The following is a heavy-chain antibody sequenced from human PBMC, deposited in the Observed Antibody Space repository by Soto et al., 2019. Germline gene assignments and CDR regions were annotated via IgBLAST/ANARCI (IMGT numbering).Heavy chain of an antibody. V-gene: IGHV3-7*01. CDR2: IKQDGSEK. CDR1: GFTFSSYW. CDR3: ARVPASYNYYYYMDV. D-gene: IGHD5-18*01. Sequence: GGSLRLSCAASGFTFSSYWMSWVRQAPGKGLEWVANIKQDGSEKYYVDSVKGRFTISRDNAKNSLYLQMNSLRAEDTAVYYCARVPASYNYYYYMDVWGKGTTVTVSS. J-gene: IGHJ6*03.